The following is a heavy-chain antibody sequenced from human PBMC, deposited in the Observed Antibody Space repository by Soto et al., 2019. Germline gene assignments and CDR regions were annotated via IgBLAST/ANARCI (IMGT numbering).Heavy chain of an antibody. J-gene: IGHJ6*02. CDR3: ARDRYDFWSGSDHYGLDV. CDR2: ISSSGGLI. Sequence: QVQLVESGGGLVKPGGSLRLSCAASGFTFSDYYMTWIRQAPGKGLEWVSYISSSGGLIYYADSVKGRFTISRDNARNSLYLQMRSLRAEDSAVYYCARDRYDFWSGSDHYGLDVWGQGTTVNVSS. CDR1: GFTFSDYY. D-gene: IGHD3-3*01. V-gene: IGHV3-11*01.